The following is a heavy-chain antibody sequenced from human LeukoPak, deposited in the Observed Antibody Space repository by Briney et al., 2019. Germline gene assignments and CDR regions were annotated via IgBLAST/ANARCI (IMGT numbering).Heavy chain of an antibody. J-gene: IGHJ4*02. CDR1: GFTFSDYF. D-gene: IGHD3-16*01. Sequence: GGSLRLSCAASGFTFSDYFMGWIRQAPGKGLEWLSYITSSSSDTKYADSVEGRFTISRDNAKNSLYLQMNSLSVADTAVYYCVRRVWGTPDYWGQGTLVTVSS. V-gene: IGHV3-11*06. CDR3: VRRVWGTPDY. CDR2: ITSSSSDT.